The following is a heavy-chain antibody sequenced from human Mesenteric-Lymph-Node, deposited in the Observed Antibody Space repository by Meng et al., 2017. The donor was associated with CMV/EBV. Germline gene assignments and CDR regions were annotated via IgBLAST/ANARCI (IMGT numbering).Heavy chain of an antibody. Sequence: GESLKISCAASGFTFTSYGMHWVRQAPGKGLEWVSIIYSGGSAYYADSVKGRFSISRDNSKNMLYLQMNSLRAEDTAVYYCARDAIYYYGMDVWGQGTTVTVSS. CDR1: GFTFTSYG. V-gene: IGHV3-NL1*01. CDR3: ARDAIYYYGMDV. CDR2: IYSGGSA. J-gene: IGHJ6*02.